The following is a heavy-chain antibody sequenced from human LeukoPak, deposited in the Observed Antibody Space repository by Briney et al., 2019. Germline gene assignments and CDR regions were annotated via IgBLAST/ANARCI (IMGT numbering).Heavy chain of an antibody. Sequence: SVKVFCKASGGTFSSYAISWVRQAPGQGLEWMGGIIPIFGTANYAQKFQGRVTITTDESTSTAYMELSSLRSEDTAVYYCARDAIRGVGAMDPWGQGTLVTVSS. D-gene: IGHD1-26*01. CDR3: ARDAIRGVGAMDP. CDR2: IIPIFGTA. V-gene: IGHV1-69*05. CDR1: GGTFSSYA. J-gene: IGHJ5*02.